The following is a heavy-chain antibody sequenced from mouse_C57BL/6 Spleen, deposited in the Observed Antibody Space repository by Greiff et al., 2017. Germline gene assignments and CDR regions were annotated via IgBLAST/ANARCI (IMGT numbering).Heavy chain of an antibody. CDR1: GYTFTSYW. Sequence: QVQLQQPGAELVRPGSSVKLSCKASGYTFTSYWMHWVKQRPIQGLEWIGNIDPSDSETHYNQQFKDKATLTVDKSSSTAYMQLSSLTSEDSAVYYCARYGNWYYFDYWGQGTTLTVSS. CDR3: ARYGNWYYFDY. D-gene: IGHD1-1*01. V-gene: IGHV1-52*01. J-gene: IGHJ2*01. CDR2: IDPSDSET.